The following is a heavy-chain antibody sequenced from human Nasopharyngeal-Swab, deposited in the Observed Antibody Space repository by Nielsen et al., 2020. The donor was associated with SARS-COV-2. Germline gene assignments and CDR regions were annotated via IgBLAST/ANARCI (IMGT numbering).Heavy chain of an antibody. J-gene: IGHJ6*02. V-gene: IGHV4-61*01. CDR1: GGSVSSGSYY. CDR3: ARDTSNYGDYYYYYGMDV. Sequence: GSLRLSCTVSGGSVSSGSYYWSWIRQPPGKGLEWIGYIYYSGSTNYNPSLKSRVTISVDTSKNQLSLKLSSVTAADTAVYYCARDTSNYGDYYYYYGMDVWGQGTTVTVSS. D-gene: IGHD4-11*01. CDR2: IYYSGST.